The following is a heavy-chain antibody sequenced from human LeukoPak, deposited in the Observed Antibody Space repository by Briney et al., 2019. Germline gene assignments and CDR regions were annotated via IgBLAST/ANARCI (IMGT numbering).Heavy chain of an antibody. CDR3: ARDHRLRNPVDY. J-gene: IGHJ4*02. CDR1: GYTFTGYY. V-gene: IGHV1-2*02. D-gene: IGHD1-14*01. CDR2: VNPNSGGT. Sequence: ASVKVSCKASGYTFTGYYMHWVRQAPGQGLEWMGWVNPNSGGTNYAQKFQGRVTMTRDTSISTAYMELSRLRSDDTAVYYCARDHRLRNPVDYWGQGTLVTVPS.